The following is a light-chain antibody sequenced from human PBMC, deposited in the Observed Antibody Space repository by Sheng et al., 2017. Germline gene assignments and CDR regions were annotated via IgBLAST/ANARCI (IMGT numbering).Light chain of an antibody. CDR1: QDIRNS. Sequence: DIQMTQSPSSLSASVGDSVTMSCRASQDIRNSVAWYQQKPGKAPKLLLHGAAKLESGVPSRFSGGGSGTDYTLTISSLQPADFATYFCQQYYSTPYTFGQGTKLEIK. CDR3: QQYYSTPYT. CDR2: GAA. V-gene: IGKV1-NL1*01. J-gene: IGKJ2*01.